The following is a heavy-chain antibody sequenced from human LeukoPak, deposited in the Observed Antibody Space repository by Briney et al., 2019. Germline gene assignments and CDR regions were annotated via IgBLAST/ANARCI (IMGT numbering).Heavy chain of an antibody. J-gene: IGHJ4*02. CDR3: AKDTEN. Sequence: GGSLRLSCATSGFTFSSYAMHWVRQAPGKGLEWVSGISWNSGSIGYADSVKGRFTISRDNAKNSLYLQMNSLRAEDTALYYCAKDTENWGQGTLVTVSS. CDR1: GFTFSSYA. CDR2: ISWNSGSI. V-gene: IGHV3-9*01.